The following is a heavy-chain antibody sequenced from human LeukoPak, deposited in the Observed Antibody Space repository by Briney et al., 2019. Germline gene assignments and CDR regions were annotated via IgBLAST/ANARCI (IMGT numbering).Heavy chain of an antibody. J-gene: IGHJ4*02. CDR3: ARAHQYSSSSNY. CDR1: GFTFSSYS. Sequence: GGSLRLSCAASGFTFSSYSMNWVRQAPGKGREWVSSISSSSSYIYYADSVKGRFTISRDNANNSLYLQMNSLRADDTAVYYCARAHQYSSSSNYWGQGTLVTVSS. V-gene: IGHV3-21*01. D-gene: IGHD6-6*01. CDR2: ISSSSSYI.